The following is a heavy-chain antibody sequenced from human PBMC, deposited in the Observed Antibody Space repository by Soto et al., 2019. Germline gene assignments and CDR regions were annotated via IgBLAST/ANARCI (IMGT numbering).Heavy chain of an antibody. V-gene: IGHV1-3*01. CDR2: IDAGNGNT. J-gene: IGHJ6*02. Sequence: QVQLVQSGAEVKRPGASVKVSCKASGYTFTSYALHWVRQAPGQRLEWMGRIDAGNGNTKYSQKSQGRVTITRDTSANTAYMELSSLRSEDTAVYYCARDLDYYYGMDVWGQGTTVTVSS. CDR1: GYTFTSYA. CDR3: ARDLDYYYGMDV.